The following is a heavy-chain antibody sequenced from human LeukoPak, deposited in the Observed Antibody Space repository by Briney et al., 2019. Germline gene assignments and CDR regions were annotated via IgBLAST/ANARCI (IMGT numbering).Heavy chain of an antibody. CDR1: GYSISSGYY. J-gene: IGHJ5*02. CDR3: ARGSIWFDP. D-gene: IGHD3-3*02. Sequence: PSETLSLTCTVSGYSISSGYYWSWIRQPPGKGLEWIGYIYYSGSTDSNPSLKSRVTISVDTSKNQFSLKPISVTAADTAVYYCARGSIWFDPWGQGTLVTVSS. V-gene: IGHV4-61*01. CDR2: IYYSGST.